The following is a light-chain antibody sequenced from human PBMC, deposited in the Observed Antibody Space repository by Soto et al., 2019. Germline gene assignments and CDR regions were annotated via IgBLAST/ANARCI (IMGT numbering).Light chain of an antibody. CDR1: SSDVGDYKF. CDR3: SSYAGNNNVV. CDR2: ELS. V-gene: IGLV2-8*01. Sequence: QSALTQPPSASGSPGQSVTISCTGTSSDVGDYKFVSWYQQHPGKAPKLLIYELSRRPSGVPDRFSGSKSGNTASLTVSGLQAEDEADYYCSSYAGNNNVVFGGGTKLTVL. J-gene: IGLJ2*01.